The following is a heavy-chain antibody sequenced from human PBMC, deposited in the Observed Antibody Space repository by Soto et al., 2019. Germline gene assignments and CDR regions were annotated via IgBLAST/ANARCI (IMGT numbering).Heavy chain of an antibody. V-gene: IGHV1-69*12. CDR1: GGTFSSYA. CDR2: IIPIFGTA. D-gene: IGHD6-13*01. CDR3: ARGGSSRIYYYYGMDV. Sequence: QVQLVQSGAEVKKPGSSVKVSCKASGGTFSSYAISWVRQAPGQGLEWMGGIIPIFGTANYAQKFQGRATITADESTSTAYIELSSLRSEDTAVYYCARGGSSRIYYYYGMDVWGQGTTVTVSS. J-gene: IGHJ6*02.